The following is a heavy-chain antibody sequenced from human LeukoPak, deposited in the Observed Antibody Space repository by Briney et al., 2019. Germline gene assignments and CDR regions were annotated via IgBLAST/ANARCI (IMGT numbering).Heavy chain of an antibody. Sequence: SVKVSCKASGYTFTGYYIHWVRQALGQGLEWMGWINPNSGDTNYAQKFQGRVTMTRDTSISTAYMELSRLRSDDTALYYCARGVAGTYYYYYMDVWGKGTTVTVSS. J-gene: IGHJ6*03. V-gene: IGHV1-2*02. CDR1: GYTFTGYY. CDR2: INPNSGDT. CDR3: ARGVAGTYYYYYMDV. D-gene: IGHD6-19*01.